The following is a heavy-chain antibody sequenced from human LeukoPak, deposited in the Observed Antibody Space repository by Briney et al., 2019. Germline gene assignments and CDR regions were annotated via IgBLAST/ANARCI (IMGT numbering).Heavy chain of an antibody. CDR3: ARAQLSDLYCSGGSCQKIYYMDV. CDR1: GGSFSGYY. V-gene: IGHV4-34*01. CDR2: INHSGST. J-gene: IGHJ6*03. D-gene: IGHD2-15*01. Sequence: SETLSLTCAVSGGSFSGYYWSWIRQPPRQGLELIGEINHSGSTNYNPSPKLQVTISVDTSKNQFSLKLSSVTAADTAVYYCARAQLSDLYCSGGSCQKIYYMDVWGKGTTVTVSS.